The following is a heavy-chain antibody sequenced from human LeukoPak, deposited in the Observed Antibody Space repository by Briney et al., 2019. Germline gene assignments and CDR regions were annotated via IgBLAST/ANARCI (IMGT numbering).Heavy chain of an antibody. CDR2: IYYSGST. V-gene: IGHV4-30-4*08. CDR1: GGSLSSGDYY. Sequence: SETLSLTCTVSGGSLSSGDYYWSWLRQPPGKGLEWIGYIYYSGSTYYNPSLKSRVTISVDTSKNQFSLKLSSVTAADTAVYYCASPQNPDAFDIWGQGTMVTVSS. CDR3: ASPQNPDAFDI. D-gene: IGHD1-14*01. J-gene: IGHJ3*02.